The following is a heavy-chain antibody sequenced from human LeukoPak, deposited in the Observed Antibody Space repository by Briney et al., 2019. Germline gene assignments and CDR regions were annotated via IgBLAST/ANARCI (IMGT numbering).Heavy chain of an antibody. V-gene: IGHV1-2*02. D-gene: IGHD3-22*01. CDR1: RYTFTGYF. CDR3: ARATNYYDSSGYYYFDY. J-gene: IGHJ4*02. Sequence: ASVKVSCKASRYTFTGYFVHWVRQAPGQGLQWMGWINPNTGGTNYAQKFQGRVTMTRDTSISTAYMELSRLRSDDTAVYYCARATNYYDSSGYYYFDYWGQGTLVTVSS. CDR2: INPNTGGT.